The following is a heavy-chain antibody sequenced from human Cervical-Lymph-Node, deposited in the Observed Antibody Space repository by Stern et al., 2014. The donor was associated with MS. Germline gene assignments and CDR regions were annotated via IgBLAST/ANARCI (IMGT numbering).Heavy chain of an antibody. CDR2: INTQTGNP. J-gene: IGHJ4*02. D-gene: IGHD6-13*01. CDR3: ARSQPFSY. V-gene: IGHV7-4-1*02. CDR1: GSTFTASS. Sequence: VQLVESGSELKQPGASVTVACRVSGSTFTASSISWVRQAPGRGLEWMGWINTQTGNPTVALGFTGRLVFTLETSLSWAFLQISSLKADDTAVYYCARSQPFSYWGQGTLVTVSP.